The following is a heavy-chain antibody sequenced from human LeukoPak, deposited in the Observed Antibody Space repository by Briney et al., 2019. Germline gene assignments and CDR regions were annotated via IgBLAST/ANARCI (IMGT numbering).Heavy chain of an antibody. V-gene: IGHV3-21*01. J-gene: IGHJ4*02. Sequence: GGSLRLSCAASGFTFSSYEMNWVRQAPGKGLEWVSSISSSSSYIYYADSVKGRFTISRDNAENSLYLQMNSLRAEDTAVYYCARAPGVDYWGQGTLVTVSS. D-gene: IGHD1-14*01. CDR2: ISSSSSYI. CDR3: ARAPGVDY. CDR1: GFTFSSYE.